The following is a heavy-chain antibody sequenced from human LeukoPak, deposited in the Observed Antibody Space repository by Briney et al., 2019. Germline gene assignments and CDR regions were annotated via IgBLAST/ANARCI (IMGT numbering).Heavy chain of an antibody. Sequence: PGGSLRLSCAASGFTLSIYTMNWVRQAPGKGLEWVSSISSSSSYIYYADSVKGRFTISRDNAKNSLYLQMNSLRAEDTAVYYCARDSEFCSSRSCSLGYWGQGTLVTVSS. V-gene: IGHV3-21*01. CDR1: GFTLSIYT. D-gene: IGHD2-15*01. J-gene: IGHJ4*02. CDR2: ISSSSSYI. CDR3: ARDSEFCSSRSCSLGY.